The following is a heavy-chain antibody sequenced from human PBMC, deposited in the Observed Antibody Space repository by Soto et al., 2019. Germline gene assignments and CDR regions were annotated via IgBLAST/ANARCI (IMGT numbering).Heavy chain of an antibody. Sequence: QVQLGQSGAEVKKPGSSVKFSFKASGGTFSSYTISWVRQAPGQGLEWMGRIIPILGIANYAQKFQGRVTITADKSTSTAYMELSSLRSEDTAVYYCASQDIVVVPAQDYWGQGTLVTVSS. CDR3: ASQDIVVVPAQDY. CDR1: GGTFSSYT. CDR2: IIPILGIA. J-gene: IGHJ4*02. V-gene: IGHV1-69*02. D-gene: IGHD2-2*01.